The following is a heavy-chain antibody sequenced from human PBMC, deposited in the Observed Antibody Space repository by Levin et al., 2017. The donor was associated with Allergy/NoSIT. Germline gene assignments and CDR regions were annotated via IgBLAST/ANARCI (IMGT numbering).Heavy chain of an antibody. J-gene: IGHJ4*02. CDR2: ISSSSSYT. CDR1: GFTFSDYY. D-gene: IGHD2/OR15-2a*01. V-gene: IGHV3-11*05. Sequence: GESLKISCAASGFTFSDYYMSWIRQAPGKGLEWVSYISSSSSYTNYADSVKGRFTISRDNAKNSLYLQMNSLRAEDTAVYYCARVRSIDPPFDYWGQGTLVTVSS. CDR3: ARVRSIDPPFDY.